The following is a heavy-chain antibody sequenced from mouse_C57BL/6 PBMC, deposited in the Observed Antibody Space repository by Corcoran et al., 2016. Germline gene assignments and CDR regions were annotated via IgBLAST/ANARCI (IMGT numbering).Heavy chain of an antibody. CDR2: INTYSGVP. CDR1: GYTFTTYG. Sequence: QIQLVQSGPELKKPGETVKISCKASGYTFTTYGMSWVKQAPGKGLKWMGWINTYSGVPTYADDFKGRFAFSLETSASTAYLQINNLNNEDTATYFCASPHIPGYFDVWGPATTVTVSS. V-gene: IGHV9-3*01. CDR3: ASPHIPGYFDV. J-gene: IGHJ1*01.